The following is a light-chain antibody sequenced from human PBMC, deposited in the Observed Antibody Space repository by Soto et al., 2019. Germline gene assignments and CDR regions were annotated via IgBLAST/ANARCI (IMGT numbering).Light chain of an antibody. CDR3: QQTGSLPFT. V-gene: IGKV3-20*01. CDR2: DAS. CDR1: QRVANNY. J-gene: IGKJ2*01. Sequence: EIVLTQSPDTLSLSPGERATLSCRASQRVANNYLAWYQQKPGQVPRLLIYDASIRDTGIPDRFSGSGSGTDFTLTISRLEPEDLATFYCQQTGSLPFTFGQGTKVDIK.